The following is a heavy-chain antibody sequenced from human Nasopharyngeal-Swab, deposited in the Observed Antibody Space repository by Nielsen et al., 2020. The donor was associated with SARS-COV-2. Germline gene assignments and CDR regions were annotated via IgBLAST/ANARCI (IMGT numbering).Heavy chain of an antibody. D-gene: IGHD5-12*01. CDR3: ATLVATDGYSDY. CDR1: GFTVSSNY. Sequence: GGSLRLSCAASGFTVSSNYMSWVRQAPGKGLEWVSEISWNSRSIAYADSVKGRFTISRDNAKNSLYLQMNSLTTEDTALYYCATLVATDGYSDYWGQGTLVIVSS. CDR2: ISWNSRSI. V-gene: IGHV3-9*01. J-gene: IGHJ4*02.